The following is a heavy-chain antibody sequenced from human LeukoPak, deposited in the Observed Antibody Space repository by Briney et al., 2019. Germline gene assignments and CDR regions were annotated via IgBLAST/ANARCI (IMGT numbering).Heavy chain of an antibody. CDR3: ARDRGYYDSSGPFDY. CDR2: INHSGST. D-gene: IGHD3-22*01. CDR1: GGSFSGYY. J-gene: IGHJ4*02. V-gene: IGHV4-34*01. Sequence: SETLSLTCAVYGGSFSGYYWSWIRQPPGKGLEWIGEINHSGSTNYNLSLKSRVTISVDTSKNQFSLKLSSVTAADTAVYYCARDRGYYDSSGPFDYWGQGTLVTVSS.